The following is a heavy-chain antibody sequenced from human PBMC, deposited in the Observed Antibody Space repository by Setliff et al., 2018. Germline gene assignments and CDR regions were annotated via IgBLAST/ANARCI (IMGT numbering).Heavy chain of an antibody. CDR2: INHSGST. J-gene: IGHJ4*02. CDR3: RYWSGYYNNDY. CDR1: GGSFTNYY. V-gene: IGHV4-34*01. Sequence: SETLSLTCTVYGGSFTNYYWGWIRQSPGKGLEWIGEINHSGSTNYNQSLKSRLTISVEASTNQFSLKLYSVTAADTAVYYCRYWSGYYNNDYWGQGTLVTVSS. D-gene: IGHD3-3*01.